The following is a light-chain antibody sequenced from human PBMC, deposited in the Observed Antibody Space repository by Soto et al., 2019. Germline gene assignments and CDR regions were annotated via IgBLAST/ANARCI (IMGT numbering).Light chain of an antibody. CDR3: HQYNSYSSWT. Sequence: EIQRTQAPGSLPASIEERVTITCRASQSISSWLAWYQQKPGKAPKLLIYKASSLESGVPSRFSGSGSGTEFTLTISSLLPADFATYYYHQYNSYSSWTFGQGTKVDIK. V-gene: IGKV1-5*03. J-gene: IGKJ1*01. CDR2: KAS. CDR1: QSISSW.